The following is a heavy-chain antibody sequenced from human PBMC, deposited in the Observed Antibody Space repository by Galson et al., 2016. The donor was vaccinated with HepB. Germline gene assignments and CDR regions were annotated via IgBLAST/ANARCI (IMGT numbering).Heavy chain of an antibody. CDR3: ARGPVVTYYSGPTWFDP. Sequence: SLRLSCSVSGFGVGSTYLNWVRQAPGGGLEWASVIYSNGRTYYADSVRGRFTVSSDRSKNVLYLQMNSLRVEDTAVYYCARGPVVTYYSGPTWFDPWGQGTLVTVSS. D-gene: IGHD3-22*01. J-gene: IGHJ5*02. V-gene: IGHV3-53*01. CDR1: GFGVGSTY. CDR2: IYSNGRT.